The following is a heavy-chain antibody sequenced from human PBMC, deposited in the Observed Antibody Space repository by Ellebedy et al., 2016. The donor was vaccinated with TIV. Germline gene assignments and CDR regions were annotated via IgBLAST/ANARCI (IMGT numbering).Heavy chain of an antibody. Sequence: PGGSLRLSCVASGFSFGNYAMSWVRQAPGKGLEWVSVISGNADSAYYADSVKGRFTISRDNSKNTLYLQLDSLRVDDTAVYYCAKRAVGLSFDYWGQGTLVTVSS. CDR1: GFSFGNYA. CDR2: ISGNADSA. CDR3: AKRAVGLSFDY. J-gene: IGHJ4*02. V-gene: IGHV3-23*01. D-gene: IGHD3/OR15-3a*01.